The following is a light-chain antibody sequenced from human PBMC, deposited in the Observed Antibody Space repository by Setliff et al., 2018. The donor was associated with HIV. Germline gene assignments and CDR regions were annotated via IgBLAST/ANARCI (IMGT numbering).Light chain of an antibody. CDR3: SSYSINNLYV. V-gene: IGLV2-14*03. CDR1: SSDIGSSNF. J-gene: IGLJ1*01. Sequence: QSALAQPASVSGSPGQSITISCTGTSSDIGSSNFVSWYQQHPGKAPKVMIYNVDKRPSGVSNRFSGSESGNTASLTISGLQTEDEADYYCSSYSINNLYVFATGTKVTVL. CDR2: NVD.